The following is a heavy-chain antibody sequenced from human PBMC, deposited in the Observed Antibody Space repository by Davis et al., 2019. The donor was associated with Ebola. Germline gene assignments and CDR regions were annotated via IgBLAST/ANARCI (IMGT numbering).Heavy chain of an antibody. CDR1: GGSISSSNW. CDR3: AKNSNPLFYYYYMDV. V-gene: IGHV4-4*02. Sequence: PSETLSLTCAVSGGSISSSNWWSWVRQRPGKGLEWIGEIYHSGSTNYNPSLKSRVTISVDKSKNQFSLKLSFVTAADTAVYYCAKNSNPLFYYYYMDVWGKGTTVTVSS. J-gene: IGHJ6*03. D-gene: IGHD4-11*01. CDR2: IYHSGST.